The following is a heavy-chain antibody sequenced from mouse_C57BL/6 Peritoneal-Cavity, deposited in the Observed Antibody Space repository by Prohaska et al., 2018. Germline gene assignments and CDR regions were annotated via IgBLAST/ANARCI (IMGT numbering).Heavy chain of an antibody. J-gene: IGHJ1*03. V-gene: IGHV5-4*01. CDR2: ISDGGSYT. D-gene: IGHD2-3*01. CDR3: ARSDGYFPHWYFDV. CDR1: GFTFSSYA. Sequence: EVQLVESGGGLVKPGGSLKLSCAASGFTFSSYAMSWFRQTPEKRLEWVETISDGGSYTYYPENVKGRFTISRDNAKSNLYLQMSHLKSEDTAMYHCARSDGYFPHWYFDVWGTGTTVTVSS.